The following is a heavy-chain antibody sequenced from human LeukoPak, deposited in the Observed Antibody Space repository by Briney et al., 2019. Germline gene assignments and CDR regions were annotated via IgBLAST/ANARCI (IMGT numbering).Heavy chain of an antibody. V-gene: IGHV4-39*07. CDR2: IYYSGST. D-gene: IGHD3-16*02. CDR1: GGSISSSSYY. Sequence: PSETLSLTCTVSGGSISSSSYYWGWIRQPPGKGLEWIGSIYYSGSTYYDPSLKSRVTISVDTSKNQFSLKLTSVTAADTAVYYCGRGRSRLRLGELSFFGYWGQGTLVTVSS. CDR3: GRGRSRLRLGELSFFGY. J-gene: IGHJ4*02.